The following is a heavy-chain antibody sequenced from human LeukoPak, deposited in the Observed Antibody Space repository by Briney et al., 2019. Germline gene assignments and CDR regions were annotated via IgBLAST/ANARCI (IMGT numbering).Heavy chain of an antibody. Sequence: SETLSLTCAVYGGSFSGYYWSWIRQPPGKGLEWIGEINHSGSTNYNPSLKSRVTISVDTSKNQFSLKLSSVTAADTAVYYCARKVEYYDILTGYGAVAFDIWGQGTMVTVSS. CDR1: GGSFSGYY. V-gene: IGHV4-34*01. D-gene: IGHD3-9*01. CDR3: ARKVEYYDILTGYGAVAFDI. CDR2: INHSGST. J-gene: IGHJ3*02.